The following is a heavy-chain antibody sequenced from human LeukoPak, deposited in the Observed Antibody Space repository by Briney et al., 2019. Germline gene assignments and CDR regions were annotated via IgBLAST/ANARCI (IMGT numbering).Heavy chain of an antibody. V-gene: IGHV4-4*07. CDR1: GGSISSYY. J-gene: IGHJ3*02. CDR2: IYSSGSP. D-gene: IGHD1-26*01. Sequence: PSETLSLTCTVSGGSISSYYWIWVRQPAGKGLEWIGRIYSSGSPNYSPSLKSRVSMSLDASKNQFSLKVNSVTAADTAVYYCARVGGSSYLDAFDIWGPGTMVTVSS. CDR3: ARVGGSSYLDAFDI.